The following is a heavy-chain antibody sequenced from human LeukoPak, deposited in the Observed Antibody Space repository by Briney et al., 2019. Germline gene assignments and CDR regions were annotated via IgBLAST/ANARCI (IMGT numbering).Heavy chain of an antibody. J-gene: IGHJ4*02. V-gene: IGHV1-2*02. CDR2: INPNSGGT. CDR3: ARGDSSGLDY. Sequence: ASVKVSCKASGYTFTGYYMHWVRQAPGQGLEGMGWINPNSGGTNHAQKFQGRVTMTRDTSISTAYMELSSLRSDDTAVYYCARGDSSGLDYWGQGTLVTVSS. D-gene: IGHD6-19*01. CDR1: GYTFTGYY.